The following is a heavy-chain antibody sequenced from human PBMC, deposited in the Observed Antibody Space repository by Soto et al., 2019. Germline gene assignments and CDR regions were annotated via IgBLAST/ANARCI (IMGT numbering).Heavy chain of an antibody. V-gene: IGHV3-74*03. CDR3: AREAGYCSRTSCYRRAFDT. D-gene: IGHD2-2*01. Sequence: EVQLVESGGDLVQPGGSLRLSCAASGFTFSGHWMHWVRQVPGKGLEWVSRINTDGGSSAYADSVKGRFTISRVNAKNTLYLQMNGLRAEDPAVYYCAREAGYCSRTSCYRRAFDTWGQGTTVTVSS. CDR1: GFTFSGHW. J-gene: IGHJ3*02. CDR2: INTDGGSS.